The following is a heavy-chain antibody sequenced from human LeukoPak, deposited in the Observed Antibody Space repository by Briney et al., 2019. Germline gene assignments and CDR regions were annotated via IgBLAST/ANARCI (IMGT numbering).Heavy chain of an antibody. CDR2: IRSKVYGGTT. CDR1: GFTFGDYA. J-gene: IGHJ4*02. V-gene: IGHV3-49*03. D-gene: IGHD5-12*01. Sequence: GGSLRLSCTASGFTFGDYAMSWFRQAQGKGLEWVGFIRSKVYGGTTEYAASVKGRFTISRDDSKSIAYLQMNSLKSEDTAVYYCVRYSGDADYWGQGTLVTVSS. CDR3: VRYSGDADY.